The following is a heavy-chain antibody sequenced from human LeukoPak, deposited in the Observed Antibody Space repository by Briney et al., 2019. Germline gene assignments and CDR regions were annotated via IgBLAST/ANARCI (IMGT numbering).Heavy chain of an antibody. D-gene: IGHD3-10*01. J-gene: IGHJ4*02. CDR1: GFTVSSSY. CDR2: IYRGGDT. CDR3: AKPMVRGVINLFDY. V-gene: IGHV3-53*01. Sequence: GGSLRLSCAASGFTVSSSYMSWVRQVPGKGLEWVSIIYRGGDTYYADSVKGRFTISRDNSKNTLYLQMNSLRAEDTAVYYCAKPMVRGVINLFDYWGQGTLVTVSS.